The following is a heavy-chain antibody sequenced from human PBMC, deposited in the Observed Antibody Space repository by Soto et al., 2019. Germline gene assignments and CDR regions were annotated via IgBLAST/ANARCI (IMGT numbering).Heavy chain of an antibody. CDR2: IYYSGST. CDR1: GGSISSYY. J-gene: IGHJ5*02. D-gene: IGHD1-26*01. V-gene: IGHV4-59*01. Sequence: SETLYLTCTVSGGSISSYYWSWIRQPPGKGLEWIGYIYYSGSTNYNPSLKSRVTISVDTSKNQFSLKLSSVTAADTAVYYCARDLTISGSYPRVWFDPWGQGTLVTVSS. CDR3: ARDLTISGSYPRVWFDP.